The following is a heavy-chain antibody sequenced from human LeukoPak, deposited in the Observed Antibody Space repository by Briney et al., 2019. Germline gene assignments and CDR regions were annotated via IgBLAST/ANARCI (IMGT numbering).Heavy chain of an antibody. V-gene: IGHV4-59*01. J-gene: IGHJ6*02. CDR3: ARTQRGYNYGYQYYYYGLDV. CDR2: IYYSGST. Sequence: SETLSLTCSASGGSITHYYWSWIRQPPGKGLEWIGYIYYSGSTNYNPSLKSRVTTSVDTSEIRFSLKLSSVTAADTAVYYCARTQRGYNYGYQYYYYGLDVWGQGTTVTVSS. D-gene: IGHD5-18*01. CDR1: GGSITHYY.